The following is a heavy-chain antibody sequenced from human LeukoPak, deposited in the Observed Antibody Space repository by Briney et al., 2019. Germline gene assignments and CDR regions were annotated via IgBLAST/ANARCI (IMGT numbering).Heavy chain of an antibody. CDR1: GGSFSGYC. CDR3: ARDDY. Sequence: PSETLSLTCAVYGGSFSGYCWSWIRQPPGKGLEWIGEINHSGSTNYNPSLKSRVTISVDTSKNQFSLKLSSVTAADTAVYYCARDDYWGQGTLVTVSS. V-gene: IGHV4-34*09. CDR2: INHSGST. J-gene: IGHJ4*02.